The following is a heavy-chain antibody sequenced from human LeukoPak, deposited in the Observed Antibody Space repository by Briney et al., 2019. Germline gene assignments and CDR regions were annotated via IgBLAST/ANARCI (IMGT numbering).Heavy chain of an antibody. D-gene: IGHD3-3*01. Sequence: PGGSLRLSCAASGFTFSSYEMNWVRQAPGKGLEWVSYISSSGSTIYYADSVKGRFTISRDNAKNSLYLQMNSLRAEDTAVYYCATDRGFASFDYWGQGTLVTVSS. CDR3: ATDRGFASFDY. CDR2: ISSSGSTI. J-gene: IGHJ4*02. CDR1: GFTFSSYE. V-gene: IGHV3-48*03.